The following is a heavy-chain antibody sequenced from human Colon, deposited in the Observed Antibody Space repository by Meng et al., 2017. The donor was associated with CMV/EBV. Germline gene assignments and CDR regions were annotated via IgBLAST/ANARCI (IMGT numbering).Heavy chain of an antibody. V-gene: IGHV3-7*01. J-gene: IGHJ4*02. Sequence: GESLKISCAASGFTFNNHAMHWVRQAPGKGLGWVANIKQDENEKHYVDSVKGRFTISRDNAKRSLYLQMNSLRAEDTAVYYCARPAIESPYRHIDYWGQGTLVTVSS. CDR2: IKQDENEK. CDR1: GFTFNNHA. CDR3: ARPAIESPYRHIDY. D-gene: IGHD2-15*01.